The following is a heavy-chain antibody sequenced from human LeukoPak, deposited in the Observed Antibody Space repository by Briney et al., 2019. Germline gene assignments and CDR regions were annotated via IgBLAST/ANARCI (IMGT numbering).Heavy chain of an antibody. CDR2: IIPIFGTA. CDR1: GGTFSSYA. D-gene: IGHD5-18*01. CDR3: ARAVDVEDTAKAPMGY. V-gene: IGHV1-69*13. J-gene: IGHJ4*02. Sequence: ASVKVSCKASGGTFSSYAISWVRQAPGQGLEWMGGIIPIFGTANYAQKFQGRVTITADESTSTAYMELSSLRSENTAVYYCARAVDVEDTAKAPMGYWGQGTLVTVSS.